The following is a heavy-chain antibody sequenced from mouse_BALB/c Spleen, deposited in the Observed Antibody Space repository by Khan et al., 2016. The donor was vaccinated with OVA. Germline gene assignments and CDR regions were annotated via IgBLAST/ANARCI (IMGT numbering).Heavy chain of an antibody. J-gene: IGHJ2*01. CDR3: ARVYGGDFDY. D-gene: IGHD1-1*01. CDR2: ISYSGNT. Sequence: EVQLQESGPGLVKPSQSLSLTCTVTGYSITSDYAWNWIRQFPGNKLEWMGFISYSGNTNYNPSLKRRISIPRDTSKNPFFLQLNSVTTEDTATYYCARVYGGDFDYWGQGTTLTVSS. V-gene: IGHV3-2*02. CDR1: GYSITSDYA.